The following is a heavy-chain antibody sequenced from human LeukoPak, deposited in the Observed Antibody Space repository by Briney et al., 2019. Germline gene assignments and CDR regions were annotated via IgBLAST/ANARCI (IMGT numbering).Heavy chain of an antibody. CDR2: ISAYNGNT. V-gene: IGHV1-18*01. D-gene: IGHD5-12*01. CDR3: AREYSGYDYGRQFDY. J-gene: IGHJ4*02. CDR1: GYTFTSYG. Sequence: GASVKVSCEASGYTFTSYGISWVRQAPGQGLEWMGWISAYNGNTNYAQKLQGRVTMTTDTSTSTAYMELRSLRSDDTAVYYCAREYSGYDYGRQFDYWGQGTLVTVSS.